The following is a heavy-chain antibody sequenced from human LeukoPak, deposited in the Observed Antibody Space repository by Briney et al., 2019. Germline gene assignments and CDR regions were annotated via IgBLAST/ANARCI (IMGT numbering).Heavy chain of an antibody. CDR1: GFTFSSYA. V-gene: IGHV3-30*04. CDR3: ARDGGYYVSSGYFDH. CDR2: ISYDGSNK. J-gene: IGHJ4*02. D-gene: IGHD3-22*01. Sequence: GSLRLSCAASGFTFSSYAMHWVRQAPGKGLEWVAVISYDGSNKYYADSVKGRFTISRDNSKSTLYLQMSSLRAEDTAVYYCARDGGYYVSSGYFDHWGQGTLVTVS.